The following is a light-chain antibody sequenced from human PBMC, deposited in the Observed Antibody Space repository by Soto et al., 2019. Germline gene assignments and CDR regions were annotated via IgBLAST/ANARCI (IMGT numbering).Light chain of an antibody. J-gene: IGKJ1*01. V-gene: IGKV3-20*01. CDR2: GGS. CDR3: QLYRT. CDR1: QSVSSSY. Sequence: QSRGTQSSCPGPRGILSCRASQSVSSSYLAWYQQKPGQAPKLLIHGGSTRATGISDTFSGSGSGTDFTLTISILEPEDFAVYYGQLYRTYGQGTKVDIK.